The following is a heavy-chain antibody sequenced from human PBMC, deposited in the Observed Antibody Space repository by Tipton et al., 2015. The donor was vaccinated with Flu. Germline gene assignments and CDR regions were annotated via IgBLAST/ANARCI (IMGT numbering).Heavy chain of an antibody. CDR3: ARGEVVVVVAATPDFDL. V-gene: IGHV3-11*01. Sequence: SLRLSCAASGFTFSDYYMSWIRQAPGKGLEWVSYISSSGSTIYYADSVKGRFTISRDNAKNSLYLQMNSLRAEDTAVYYCARGEVVVVVAATPDFDLWGRGTLVTVSP. D-gene: IGHD2-15*01. CDR1: GFTFSDYY. CDR2: ISSSGSTI. J-gene: IGHJ2*01.